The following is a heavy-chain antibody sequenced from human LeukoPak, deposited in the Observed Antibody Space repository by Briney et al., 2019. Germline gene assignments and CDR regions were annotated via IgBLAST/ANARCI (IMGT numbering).Heavy chain of an antibody. CDR3: AKNGPLRFYYFDY. D-gene: IGHD3-3*01. CDR1: GFTFSSYT. CDR2: ISGSGGST. J-gene: IGHJ4*02. V-gene: IGHV3-23*01. Sequence: GGSLRLSCAASGFTFSSYTMSWVRQAPGKGLEWVSAISGSGGSTYYADSVKGRFTISRDNSKNTLYLQMYSLRAEDTAVYYCAKNGPLRFYYFDYWGQGTLVTVSS.